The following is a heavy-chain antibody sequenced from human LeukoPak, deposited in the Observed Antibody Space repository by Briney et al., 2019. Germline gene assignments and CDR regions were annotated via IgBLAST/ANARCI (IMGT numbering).Heavy chain of an antibody. CDR2: ISGSGDST. V-gene: IGHV3-23*01. J-gene: IGHJ4*02. CDR3: AKGHYRIYCSGSSCKNLHINFDY. CDR1: GFTFSSYA. Sequence: GGSLRLSCAASGFTFSSYARSWVRQAPGKGLEWVSAISGSGDSTYYADSVKGRFTISRDSSKNTLYLQMNSLRAEDTAVYYCAKGHYRIYCSGSSCKNLHINFDYWGQGTLVTVSS. D-gene: IGHD2-2*01.